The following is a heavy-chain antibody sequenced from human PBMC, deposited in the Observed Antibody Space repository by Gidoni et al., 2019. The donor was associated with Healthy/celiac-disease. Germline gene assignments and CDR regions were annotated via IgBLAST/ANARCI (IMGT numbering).Heavy chain of an antibody. CDR3: AKGGSGGTYSD. D-gene: IGHD1-26*01. V-gene: IGHV3-23*01. Sequence: EVQLWESGGGLVQHGGSLKLSWAAPGFTFNNYAMTWVRQAPGKGLGWVSAISGGGDNSYYADSVKGRFTISRDNSKSTLYLQMNSLRVDETAVYYCAKGGSGGTYSDWGQGTLVTVSS. J-gene: IGHJ4*02. CDR2: ISGGGDNS. CDR1: GFTFNNYA.